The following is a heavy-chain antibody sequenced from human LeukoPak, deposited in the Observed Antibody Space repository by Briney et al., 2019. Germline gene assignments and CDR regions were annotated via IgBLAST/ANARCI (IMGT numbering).Heavy chain of an antibody. V-gene: IGHV4-39*01. CDR1: GGSISSSSYY. J-gene: IGHJ4*02. Sequence: SETLSLTCTVSGGSISSSSYYWGWIRQPPGKGLEWIGSIYYSGSTYYDPSLKSRVTISVDTSKNQFSLKLSSVTAADTAVYYCARRHYGLNGNYFDYWGQGTLVTVSS. CDR2: IYYSGST. D-gene: IGHD4-17*01. CDR3: ARRHYGLNGNYFDY.